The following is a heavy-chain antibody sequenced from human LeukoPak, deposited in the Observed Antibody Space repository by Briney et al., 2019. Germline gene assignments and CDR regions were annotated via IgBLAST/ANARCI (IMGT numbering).Heavy chain of an antibody. J-gene: IGHJ4*02. D-gene: IGHD3-10*01. CDR2: IGDTGGTT. CDR1: GFTFSNYA. V-gene: IGHV3-23*01. CDR3: AKDHGAGSYYNHPDY. Sequence: TGGSLRLSRAASGFTFSNYAMSWVRQAPGKGLEWVSDIGDTGGTTFYADSVKGRFTISRDNSKNTLSLQMNSLRAEDTAVYYCAKDHGAGSYYNHPDYWGQGTLVTVSS.